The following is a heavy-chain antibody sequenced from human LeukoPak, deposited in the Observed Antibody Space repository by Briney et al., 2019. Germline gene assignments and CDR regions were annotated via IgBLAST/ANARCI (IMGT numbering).Heavy chain of an antibody. J-gene: IGHJ3*02. Sequence: GGSLRLSCAASGFTFSSYGMSWVRQAPGKGLEWVSAISGSGGSTYYADSVKGRFTISRDNSKNTRYLQMNSLRAEDTAVYYCAKGDGGSWHEGAFDIWGQGTMVTVSS. CDR1: GFTFSSYG. D-gene: IGHD6-13*01. V-gene: IGHV3-23*01. CDR2: ISGSGGST. CDR3: AKGDGGSWHEGAFDI.